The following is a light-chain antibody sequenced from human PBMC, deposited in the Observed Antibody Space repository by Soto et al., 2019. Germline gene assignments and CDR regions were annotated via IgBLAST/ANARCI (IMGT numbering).Light chain of an antibody. V-gene: IGKV4-1*01. J-gene: IGKJ2*02. Sequence: DIVMTQSPDSLAVSLGERATINCKSSQSVLYSSNNKNYLAWYQQKPGQPPKLLIYWASTRESGVPDRFSGSGSGTDFTLTINSLQAEDVAVYYCQQYYSISCTFGQGTKLEIK. CDR3: QQYYSISCT. CDR2: WAS. CDR1: QSVLYSSNNKNY.